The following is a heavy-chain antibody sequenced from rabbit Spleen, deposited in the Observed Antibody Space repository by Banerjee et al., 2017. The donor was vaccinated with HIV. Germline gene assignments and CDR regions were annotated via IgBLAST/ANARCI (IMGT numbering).Heavy chain of an antibody. J-gene: IGHJ4*01. CDR3: ARLGHADYPYAYGLKL. V-gene: IGHV1S45*01. Sequence: QEQLEESGGDLVKPEGSLTLTCTASGFSFSKSHWICWVRQAPGKGLEWIACIYAGGSGTTYYASWAKGRFTISKTSSTTVTLQMTSLTAADTATYFCARLGHADYPYAYGLKLWGQGTLVTVS. CDR1: GFSFSKSHW. D-gene: IGHD6-1*01. CDR2: IYAGGSGTT.